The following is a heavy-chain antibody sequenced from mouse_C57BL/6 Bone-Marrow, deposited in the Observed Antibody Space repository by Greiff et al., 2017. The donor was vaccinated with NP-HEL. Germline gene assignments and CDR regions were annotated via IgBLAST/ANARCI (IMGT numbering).Heavy chain of an antibody. CDR1: GFNIKDYY. CDR3: APFYWYFDV. Sequence: EVQLQQSGAELVKPGASVKLSCTASGFNIKDYYMHWVKQRTEQGLEWIGRIDPEDGETKYAAKFQGKATITADTSSNTAYLQLSSLTSEDTAVYYCAPFYWYFDVWGTGTTVTVSS. CDR2: IDPEDGET. J-gene: IGHJ1*03. V-gene: IGHV14-2*01.